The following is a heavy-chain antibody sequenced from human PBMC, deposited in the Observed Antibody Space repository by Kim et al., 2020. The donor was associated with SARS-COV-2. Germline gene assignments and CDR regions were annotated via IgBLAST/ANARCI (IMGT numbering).Heavy chain of an antibody. V-gene: IGHV4-39*01. CDR1: GGSISSNDYY. Sequence: SETLSLTCTVSGGSISSNDYYWDWIRQPPGKGLEWFGSISYSGRTYYNPSLKSRVTISVDTSKNQISLKLSSVTAADTGVYYCARGIFGVVIIPYYYYYMDVWGKGTTVTVSS. D-gene: IGHD3-3*01. J-gene: IGHJ6*03. CDR3: ARGIFGVVIIPYYYYYMDV. CDR2: ISYSGRT.